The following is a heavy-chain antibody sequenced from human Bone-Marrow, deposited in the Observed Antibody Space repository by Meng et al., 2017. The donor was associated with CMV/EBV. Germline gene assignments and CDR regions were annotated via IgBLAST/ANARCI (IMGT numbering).Heavy chain of an antibody. CDR2: INSDGSST. Sequence: GESLKISCAASGFTFSSYWMHWVRQAPGKGLVWVSRINSDGSSTSYADSVKGRFTISRDNAKNTLYLQMNSLRAEDTAVDYCAREDRYNWNYGGVDYWGQGTLVTVSS. V-gene: IGHV3-74*01. CDR3: AREDRYNWNYGGVDY. J-gene: IGHJ4*02. D-gene: IGHD1-7*01. CDR1: GFTFSSYW.